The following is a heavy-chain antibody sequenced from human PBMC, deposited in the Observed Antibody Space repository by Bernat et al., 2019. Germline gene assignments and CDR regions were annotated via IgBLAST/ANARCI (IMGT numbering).Heavy chain of an antibody. V-gene: IGHV3-33*01. D-gene: IGHD2-2*02. CDR2: VRYDGSNP. Sequence: QVQLVESGGGVVQPGRSLRLSCAVSGFIFSGYGMHWVRQAPGKGLEWVAVVRYDGSNPYYADSVKGRFTISRDNSENTLFLQMNSLRAEDTAVYYCARENHCSSTSCYRGDFDYWGQGTLVTASS. J-gene: IGHJ4*02. CDR1: GFIFSGYG. CDR3: ARENHCSSTSCYRGDFDY.